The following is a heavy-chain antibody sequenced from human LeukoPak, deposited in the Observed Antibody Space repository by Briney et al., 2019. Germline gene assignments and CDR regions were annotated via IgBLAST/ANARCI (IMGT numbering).Heavy chain of an antibody. CDR1: GYTFTSYG. Sequence: GASVKVSCKASGYTFTSYGISWVRQAPGQGLEWMGWISAYNGNTNYAQKLQGRVTMTTDTSKSTAYMELRSLRSDDTAVYYCARRIPPTYYYDSSGYYSYYYYYMDVWGKGTTVTVSS. V-gene: IGHV1-18*01. D-gene: IGHD3-22*01. J-gene: IGHJ6*03. CDR3: ARRIPPTYYYDSSGYYSYYYYYMDV. CDR2: ISAYNGNT.